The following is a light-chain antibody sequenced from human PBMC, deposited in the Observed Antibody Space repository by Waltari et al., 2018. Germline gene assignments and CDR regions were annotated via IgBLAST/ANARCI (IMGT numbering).Light chain of an antibody. J-gene: IGLJ2*01. CDR1: SGNIPSNY. V-gene: IGLV6-57*03. CDR3: QSYDLNSRVV. CDR2: EDT. Sequence: FMLTQPHSVSESPGKTVTISCTRRSGNIPSNYVQWYQQRPGGAPTTIIYEDTQTPSGVPDRFSGSIDSSSNSASLTISGLITEDEADYYCQSYDLNSRVVFGGRTKLTVL.